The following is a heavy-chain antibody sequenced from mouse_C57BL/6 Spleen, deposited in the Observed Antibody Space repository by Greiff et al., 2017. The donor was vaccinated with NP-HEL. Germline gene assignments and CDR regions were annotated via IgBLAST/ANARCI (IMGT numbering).Heavy chain of an antibody. D-gene: IGHD2-1*01. V-gene: IGHV1-81*01. Sequence: QVQLQQSGAELARPGASVKLSCKASGYTFTSYGISWVKQRTGQGLEWIGEIYPRSGNTYYNEKFKGKATLTADKSSSTAYMELRSLTSEDSAVYFCARKENGNYYFDYWGQGTTLTVSS. CDR1: GYTFTSYG. J-gene: IGHJ2*01. CDR2: IYPRSGNT. CDR3: ARKENGNYYFDY.